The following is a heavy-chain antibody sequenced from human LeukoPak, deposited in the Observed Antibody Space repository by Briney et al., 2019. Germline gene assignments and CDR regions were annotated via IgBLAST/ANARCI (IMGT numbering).Heavy chain of an antibody. D-gene: IGHD5-24*01. CDR2: ISAYNGNT. CDR3: ARETAGVRWLHVWYYFDY. J-gene: IGHJ4*02. V-gene: IGHV1-18*01. Sequence: ASVKVSCKASGYTFTSYGISWVRQAPGQGLEWMGWISAYNGNTNYAQKLQGRVTMTTDTSTSTAYMELRSLRSDDTAVYYCARETAGVRWLHVWYYFDYWGQGTLVTVSS. CDR1: GYTFTSYG.